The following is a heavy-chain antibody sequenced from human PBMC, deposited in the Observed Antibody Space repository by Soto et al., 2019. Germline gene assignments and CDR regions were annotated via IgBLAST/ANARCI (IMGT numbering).Heavy chain of an antibody. CDR1: GYTFTSYY. V-gene: IGHV1-46*01. CDR2: INPSGGST. Sequence: QVQLVQSGAEVKKPGASVKVSCKASGYTFTSYYMHWVRQAPGQGLEWMGIINPSGGSTSYAQKFQGRVTMTRDTSTSTVYMELSSLRSEDTAVYYCARAGLLVRHQKYYFDYWGQGTLVTVSS. D-gene: IGHD3-10*01. CDR3: ARAGLLVRHQKYYFDY. J-gene: IGHJ4*02.